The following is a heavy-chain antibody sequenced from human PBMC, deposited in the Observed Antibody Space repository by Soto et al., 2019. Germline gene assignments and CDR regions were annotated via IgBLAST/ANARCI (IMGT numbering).Heavy chain of an antibody. V-gene: IGHV4-39*01. Sequence: PSETLSLTCIVSGESISSSSYYWGWIRQPPGKGLEWIGSIYYSGRTYYNPSFKSRVTISIDTSKNQFSLKLSSVTATDTAVYYCATRWTQDNWFDPWGQGTLVTVSS. CDR3: ATRWTQDNWFDP. CDR2: IYYSGRT. CDR1: GESISSSSYY. D-gene: IGHD3-3*01. J-gene: IGHJ5*02.